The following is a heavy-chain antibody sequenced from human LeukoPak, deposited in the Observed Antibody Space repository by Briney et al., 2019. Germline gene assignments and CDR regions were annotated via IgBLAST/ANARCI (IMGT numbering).Heavy chain of an antibody. CDR1: GLIVSSNY. J-gene: IGHJ4*02. V-gene: IGHV3-53*01. CDR3: ASASWND. D-gene: IGHD1-1*01. CDR2: IYSDGNT. Sequence: GGSLRLSCAASGLIVSSNYMSWVRQAPGRGLEWVSVIYSDGNTYYAASVKGRFTISRDISKNTVYLQMNSLRGGDTAVLCCASASWNDWGPGTLVTVSS.